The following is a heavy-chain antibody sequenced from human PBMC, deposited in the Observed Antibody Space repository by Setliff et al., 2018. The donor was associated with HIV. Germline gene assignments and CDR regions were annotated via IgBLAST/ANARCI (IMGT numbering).Heavy chain of an antibody. D-gene: IGHD6-6*01. Sequence: GGSLRLSCAASGFTFRNYQMNWVRQAPGKGLEWVSSISGSGRKTYYGDSVKGRFTTSRDNSWDTVDLQMNTLRAEDTAVYYCAKQYSMYYYYYMDVWGKGTTVTVSS. J-gene: IGHJ6*03. CDR2: ISGSGRKT. CDR3: AKQYSMYYYYYMDV. V-gene: IGHV3-23*01. CDR1: GFTFRNYQ.